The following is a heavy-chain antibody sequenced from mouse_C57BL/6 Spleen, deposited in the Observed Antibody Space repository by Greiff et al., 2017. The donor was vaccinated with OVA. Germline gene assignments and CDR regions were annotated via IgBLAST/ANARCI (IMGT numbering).Heavy chain of an antibody. CDR1: GYTFTSYW. Sequence: QVQLQQPGAELVKPGASVKVSCKASGYTFTSYWMHWVKQRPIQGLEWIGNIDPSDSETHYNQKFKDKATLTVDKSSSTAYMQLSSLTSEDSAVYYCARGYGNYVSYFDYWGQGTTLTVSS. V-gene: IGHV1-52*01. J-gene: IGHJ2*01. D-gene: IGHD2-1*01. CDR3: ARGYGNYVSYFDY. CDR2: IDPSDSET.